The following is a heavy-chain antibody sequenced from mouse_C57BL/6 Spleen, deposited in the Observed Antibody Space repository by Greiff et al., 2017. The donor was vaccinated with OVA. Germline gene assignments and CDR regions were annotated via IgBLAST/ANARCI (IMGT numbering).Heavy chain of an antibody. CDR2: ISTGSGTI. CDR3: ARPRPENAMDY. V-gene: IGHV5-17*01. Sequence: EVKLMESGAGLVKPGASLKLSCAASGYTFSDYGMHWVRQAPEKGLEWIAYISTGSGTIYYADTVKGRFTIARDNAKSTMFLQMTSLRSEDSAMYYCARPRPENAMDYWGQGTSVTVSS. CDR1: GYTFSDYG. J-gene: IGHJ4*01.